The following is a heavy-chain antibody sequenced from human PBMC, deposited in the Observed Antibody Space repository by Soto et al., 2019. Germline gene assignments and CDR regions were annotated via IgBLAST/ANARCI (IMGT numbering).Heavy chain of an antibody. Sequence: GGSLRLSCEASGFTFSTYWMSWVRQAPGKGLEWVANIRQDGSQKYLVDPVKGRFTISRDNAKNSLHLQMNSLRAEDSAVYYCVRGGSSGWHFDSWGQGTLVTVSS. CDR1: GFTFSTYW. V-gene: IGHV3-7*01. CDR2: IRQDGSQK. D-gene: IGHD6-19*01. CDR3: VRGGSSGWHFDS. J-gene: IGHJ4*02.